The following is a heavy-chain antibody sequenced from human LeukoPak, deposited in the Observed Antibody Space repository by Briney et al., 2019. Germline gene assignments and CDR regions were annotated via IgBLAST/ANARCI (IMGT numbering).Heavy chain of an antibody. CDR2: ISSSSSTI. CDR3: ARVIYDSSGSGDY. Sequence: GGSLRPSCAASGFTFSYYSMNWVRQAPGKGLEWVSYISSSSSTIFYADSVKGRFAISRDNAKNSLYLQMNSLRDEDTAMYYCARVIYDSSGSGDYWGQGTLVTVSS. J-gene: IGHJ4*02. V-gene: IGHV3-48*02. D-gene: IGHD3-22*01. CDR1: GFTFSYYS.